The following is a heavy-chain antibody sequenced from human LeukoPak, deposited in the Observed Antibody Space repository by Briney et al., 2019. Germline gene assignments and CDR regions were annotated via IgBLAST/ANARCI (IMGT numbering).Heavy chain of an antibody. CDR3: ARGIDYYDSSGYRVAIDY. Sequence: PGGSLRLSCAASGFTFSSYWMSWVRQAPGKGLEWVANIKQDGSEKYYVDSVKGRFTISRDNAKNSLYLQMNSLRAEDTAVYYCARGIDYYDSSGYRVAIDYWGQGTLVTVSS. CDR1: GFTFSSYW. D-gene: IGHD3-22*01. J-gene: IGHJ4*02. V-gene: IGHV3-7*01. CDR2: IKQDGSEK.